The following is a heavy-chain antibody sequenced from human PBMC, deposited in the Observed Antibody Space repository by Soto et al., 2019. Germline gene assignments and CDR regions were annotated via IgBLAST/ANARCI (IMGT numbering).Heavy chain of an antibody. Sequence: AASVKVSCKASGYTFTDYAIHWVRQAPGQGLEWMGWINVGNSNTGYSRKFQGRVTNVRDMSASTAYIEVTSLTSEDTAIYYCAREGAHYTPLDHWGQGTLVTVSS. CDR2: INVGNSNT. CDR3: AREGAHYTPLDH. V-gene: IGHV1-3*01. CDR1: GYTFTDYA. J-gene: IGHJ4*02. D-gene: IGHD2-15*01.